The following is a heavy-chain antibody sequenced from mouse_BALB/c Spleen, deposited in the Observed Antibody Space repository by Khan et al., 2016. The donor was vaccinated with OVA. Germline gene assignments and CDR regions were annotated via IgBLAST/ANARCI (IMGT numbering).Heavy chain of an antibody. J-gene: IGHJ1*01. CDR1: GISITTGYYR. CDR2: MFYSGTI. V-gene: IGHV3-5*02. CDR3: ARDYGSLYWYFDV. Sequence: VQLKESGPGLVKPSQTVSLTCTVTGISITTGYYRWSWIRQFPGNKLEWIGYMFYSGTITYNPSLTSRTTITRDTSKNQFFLEMNSLTAEDTATYYCARDYGSLYWYFDVWGAGTTVTVSS. D-gene: IGHD1-1*01.